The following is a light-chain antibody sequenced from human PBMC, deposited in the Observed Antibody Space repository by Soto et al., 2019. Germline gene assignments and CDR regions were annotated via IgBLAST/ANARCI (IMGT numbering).Light chain of an antibody. Sequence: EIVLTQSPATLSLSPGERATLSCRASQSVSSQLAWYQHKPGQAPRLLIYDASNRATGIPDRFSGSGSGTDFSLTNSSLEPEHVAVYHSAQRISPWTVGQGTKVDIE. CDR2: DAS. CDR3: AQRISPWT. CDR1: QSVSSQ. J-gene: IGKJ1*01. V-gene: IGKV3-11*01.